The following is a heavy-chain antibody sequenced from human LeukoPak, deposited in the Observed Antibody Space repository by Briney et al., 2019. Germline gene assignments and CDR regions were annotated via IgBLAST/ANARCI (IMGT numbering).Heavy chain of an antibody. CDR1: GFNFRAYA. CDR2: ITNGGTFT. J-gene: IGHJ4*02. D-gene: IGHD3-22*01. CDR3: AKALASEYDSENLSYFFDF. Sequence: PGGSLRLSCVASGFNFRAYAMNWVRQAPGKGLEWVSSITNGGTFTYYADSVKGRFTTSRDNSKDTVYLQMNGLRAEDTALYYCAKALASEYDSENLSYFFDFWGQGTLVTVSS. V-gene: IGHV3-23*01.